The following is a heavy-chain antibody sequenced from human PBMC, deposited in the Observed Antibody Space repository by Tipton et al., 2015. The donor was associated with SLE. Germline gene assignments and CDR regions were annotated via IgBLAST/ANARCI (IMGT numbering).Heavy chain of an antibody. CDR1: GFTFSDFY. D-gene: IGHD5-18*01. CDR3: ARDLSGYSYGSYFDY. Sequence: SLRLSCAASGFTFSDFYMSWIRQAPGKGLEWVSYISSSGGTIYYADSVKGRFTISRDNAKNSLYLQMNSLRAEDTAVYYCARDLSGYSYGSYFDYWGQGTLVTVSS. V-gene: IGHV3-11*04. J-gene: IGHJ4*02. CDR2: ISSSGGTI.